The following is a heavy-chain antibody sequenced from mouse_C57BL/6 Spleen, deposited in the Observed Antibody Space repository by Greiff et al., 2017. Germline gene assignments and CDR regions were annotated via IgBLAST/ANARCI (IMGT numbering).Heavy chain of an antibody. J-gene: IGHJ2*01. CDR2: IDPNSGGT. V-gene: IGHV1-72*01. CDR1: GYTFTSYW. Sequence: QVQLQQPGAELVKPGASVQLSCKASGYTFTSYWMHWVKQRPGRGLEWIGRIDPNSGGTKYNEKFKSKATLTVDKPSSTAYMQLSSLTSEDSAVYYCARGRQITTVVATDYFDYWGQGTTLTVSS. CDR3: ARGRQITTVVATDYFDY. D-gene: IGHD1-1*01.